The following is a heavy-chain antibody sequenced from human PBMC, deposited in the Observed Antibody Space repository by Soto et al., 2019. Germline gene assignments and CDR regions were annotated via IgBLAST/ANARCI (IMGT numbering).Heavy chain of an antibody. CDR2: ISYDGSNK. Sequence: GGSLRLSCAASGFTFSSYGIHRVRQAPGKGLEWVAVISYDGSNKYYADSVKGRFTISRDNSKNTLYLQMNSLRAEDTAVYYCAKETSSSWAPYYYGMDVWGQGTTVTVSS. J-gene: IGHJ6*02. V-gene: IGHV3-30*18. CDR3: AKETSSSWAPYYYGMDV. D-gene: IGHD6-13*01. CDR1: GFTFSSYG.